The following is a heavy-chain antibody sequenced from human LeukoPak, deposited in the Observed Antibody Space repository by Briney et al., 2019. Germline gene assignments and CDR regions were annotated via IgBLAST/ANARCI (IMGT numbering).Heavy chain of an antibody. CDR1: GYSFTSYW. V-gene: IGHV5-51*01. CDR3: ARPGQLGEYTPYHFDY. J-gene: IGHJ4*02. Sequence: GEFLMICFKSSGYSFTSYWIGRVSQLPGKDLQWMGISYPGDSDTRYSPSFQGQVTISADKSSSTAYLQWSSLKASDTAMYYCARPGQLGEYTPYHFDYWGQGILVTVSS. CDR2: SYPGDSDT. D-gene: IGHD3-16*01.